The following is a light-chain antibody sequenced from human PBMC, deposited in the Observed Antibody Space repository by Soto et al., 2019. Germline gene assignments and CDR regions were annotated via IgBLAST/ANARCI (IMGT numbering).Light chain of an antibody. J-gene: IGKJ4*01. CDR1: QSLTTNY. CDR3: QQGVT. CDR2: AAS. Sequence: EIVLTQSPGTLSLSPGERATLSCRASQSLTTNYLAWYQQKPGQAPRLLIYAASSRATGIPDRFSGSGSGTDFTLTIARLEPEDFAVFYCQQGVTFGGGTKVEIK. V-gene: IGKV3-20*01.